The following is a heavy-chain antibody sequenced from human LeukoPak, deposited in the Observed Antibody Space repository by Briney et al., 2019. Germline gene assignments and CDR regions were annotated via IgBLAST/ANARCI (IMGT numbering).Heavy chain of an antibody. Sequence: SETLSLTCTVSGGSISSYYWSWIRQPAGKGLEWIGRIYTSGSTNYNPSLKSRVTMSVDTSKNQFSLKLSSVTAADTAVYYCARDQLGYCSGGSCSTPTLFDPWGQGTLVTVSS. J-gene: IGHJ5*02. CDR3: ARDQLGYCSGGSCSTPTLFDP. V-gene: IGHV4-4*07. D-gene: IGHD2-15*01. CDR2: IYTSGST. CDR1: GGSISSYY.